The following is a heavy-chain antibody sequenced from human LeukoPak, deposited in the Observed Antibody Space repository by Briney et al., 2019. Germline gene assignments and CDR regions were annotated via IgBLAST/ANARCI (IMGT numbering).Heavy chain of an antibody. Sequence: GGSLRLSCAASGFTFDDYTMSWVRQAPGKGLEWVSGINWNGGSTGYADSVKGRFTISRDNSKNTLYLQMNSLRAEDTAVYYCAKGRGWEASYYYYYMDVWGKGTTVTISS. D-gene: IGHD1-26*01. CDR1: GFTFDDYT. CDR2: INWNGGST. J-gene: IGHJ6*03. V-gene: IGHV3-20*04. CDR3: AKGRGWEASYYYYYMDV.